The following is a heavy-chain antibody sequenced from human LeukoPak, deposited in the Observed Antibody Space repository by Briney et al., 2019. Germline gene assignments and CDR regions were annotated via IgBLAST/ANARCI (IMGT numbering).Heavy chain of an antibody. D-gene: IGHD6-19*01. J-gene: IGHJ5*02. CDR1: GFTFSSYA. V-gene: IGHV3-30-3*01. Sequence: GGSLRLSCAASGFTFSSYAMHWVRQAPGKGLEWVAVISYDGSNKYYADSVKGRFTISRDNSKNTLYLQMNSLRAEDTAVYYCAGAVAGTRWFDPWGQGTLVTASS. CDR3: AGAVAGTRWFDP. CDR2: ISYDGSNK.